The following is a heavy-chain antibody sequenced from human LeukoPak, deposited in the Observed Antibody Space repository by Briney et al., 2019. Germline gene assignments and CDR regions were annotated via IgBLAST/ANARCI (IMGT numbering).Heavy chain of an antibody. V-gene: IGHV3-49*04. CDR1: GFTFGDYA. CDR3: TRGPDYCSSTSCYAGGVGY. D-gene: IGHD2-2*01. Sequence: GRSLGLSCTASGFTFGDYAMSWVRQAPGKGLEWVGFIRSKAYGGTTEYAASVKGRFTISRDDSKSIAYLQMNSLKTEDTAVYYCTRGPDYCSSTSCYAGGVGYWGKGTLVTVSS. J-gene: IGHJ4*02. CDR2: IRSKAYGGTT.